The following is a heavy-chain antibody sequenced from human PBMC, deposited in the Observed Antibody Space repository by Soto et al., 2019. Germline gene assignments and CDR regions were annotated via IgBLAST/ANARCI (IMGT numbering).Heavy chain of an antibody. Sequence: SETLSLTCNVSGGSISNFHLSWIRQPPGKGLEWIGYIYYSGNYYNPSLTSRVSMSLDKSKNQFSLHLKSVTAADTALYFCALGGYNYGRPFDFWGQGTRVTVS. J-gene: IGHJ4*02. CDR3: ALGGYNYGRPFDF. CDR2: IYYSGN. V-gene: IGHV4-59*01. D-gene: IGHD5-18*01. CDR1: GGSISNFH.